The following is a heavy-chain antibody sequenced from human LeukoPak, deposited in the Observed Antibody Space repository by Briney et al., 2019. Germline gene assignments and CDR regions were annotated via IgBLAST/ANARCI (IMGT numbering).Heavy chain of an antibody. D-gene: IGHD6-6*01. CDR1: GFTFSGYE. Sequence: PGGSLRLSCAASGFTFSGYEMNWVRQAPGKGLEWVSYISSSGSTIYYADSVKGRFTSSRDNAKNSLYLQMNSLRAEDTAVYYCAGSLSIAARRGMDVWGQGTTVTVSS. J-gene: IGHJ6*02. CDR3: AGSLSIAARRGMDV. V-gene: IGHV3-48*03. CDR2: ISSSGSTI.